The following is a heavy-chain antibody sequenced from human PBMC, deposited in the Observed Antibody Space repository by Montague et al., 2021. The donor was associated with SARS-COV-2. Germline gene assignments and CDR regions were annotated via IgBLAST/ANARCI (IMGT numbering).Heavy chain of an antibody. V-gene: IGHV4-39*01. Sequence: SETLSLTCTVTGGPISGSSDYWGWIRQSPGKGREWIASVDYSGNTYYSPSLKSRLTISVDTSKNQFSLKLNSVTAADTALYYCARREYSYGWGDWGQGTLVTVS. D-gene: IGHD5-18*01. CDR1: GGPISGSSDY. CDR2: VDYSGNT. J-gene: IGHJ4*02. CDR3: ARREYSYGWGD.